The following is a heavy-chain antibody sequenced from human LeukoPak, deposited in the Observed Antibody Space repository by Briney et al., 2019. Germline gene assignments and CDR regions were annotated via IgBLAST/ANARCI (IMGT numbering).Heavy chain of an antibody. CDR2: IYHSGST. J-gene: IGHJ2*01. CDR1: GGAITTDNW. V-gene: IGHV4-4*02. CDR3: AREDYGDPNWYFDL. D-gene: IGHD4-17*01. Sequence: PSGTLSLTCAVSGGAITTDNWWTWVRQPPGKGLEWIGEIYHSGSTNSNPSLRSRVTISVDTSKKQFSLKLSSVTAADTAVYYCAREDYGDPNWYFDLWGRGTLVTVSS.